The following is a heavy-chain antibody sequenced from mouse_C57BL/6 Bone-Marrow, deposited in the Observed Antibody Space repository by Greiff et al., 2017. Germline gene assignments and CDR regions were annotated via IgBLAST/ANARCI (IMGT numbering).Heavy chain of an antibody. D-gene: IGHD1-1*01. J-gene: IGHJ1*03. CDR2: IYPRSGNT. Sequence: QVQLQQSGAELARPGASVKLSCKASGYTFTSYGISWVKQRTGQGLEWIGEIYPRSGNTYYNEKFKGKATLTADKSSSTAYMELRSLTSEDSAGYFCARNYGSSHWYFDVWGTGTTVTVSS. CDR1: GYTFTSYG. V-gene: IGHV1-81*01. CDR3: ARNYGSSHWYFDV.